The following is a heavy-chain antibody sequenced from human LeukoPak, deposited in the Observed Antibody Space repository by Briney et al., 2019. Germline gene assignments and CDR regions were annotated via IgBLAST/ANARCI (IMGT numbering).Heavy chain of an antibody. CDR1: GDSISSYY. J-gene: IGHJ4*02. V-gene: IGHV4-4*07. Sequence: SETLSLTCSVSGDSISSYYWTWIRQPAGKGLEWIGRIYTSGNTNYNPSLKSRVTMSVDTSKNQFSLKLTSVTAADTAMYYCARETRVGGNSFDYWGQGTLVTVSS. CDR2: IYTSGNT. CDR3: ARETRVGGNSFDY. D-gene: IGHD3-16*01.